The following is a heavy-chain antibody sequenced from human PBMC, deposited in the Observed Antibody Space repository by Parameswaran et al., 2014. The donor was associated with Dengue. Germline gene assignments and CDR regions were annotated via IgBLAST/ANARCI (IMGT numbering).Heavy chain of an antibody. J-gene: IGHJ5*02. Sequence: VRQMPGKGLEWMGRIDPSDSYSNYSPSFQGHVTISADKSISTVYLQWSSLKASDTAMYYCARHTHLLYSSDWHFWFDPWGQGTLVTVSS. CDR2: IDPSDSYS. D-gene: IGHD6-19*01. V-gene: IGHV5-10-1*01. CDR3: ARHTHLLYSSDWHFWFDP.